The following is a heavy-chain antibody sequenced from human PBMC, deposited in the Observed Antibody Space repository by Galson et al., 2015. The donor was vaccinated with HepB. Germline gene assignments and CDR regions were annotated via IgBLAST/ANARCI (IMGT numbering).Heavy chain of an antibody. V-gene: IGHV3-74*01. J-gene: IGHJ4*02. CDR3: ARSTSYGDYVLYY. D-gene: IGHD4-17*01. Sequence: SLRLSCAASGFTFSSYWMHWVRRAPGKGLVWVSRINSDGSSTSYADSVKGRFTISRDNAKNTLYLQMNSLRAEDTAVYYCARSTSYGDYVLYYWGQGTLVTVSS. CDR1: GFTFSSYW. CDR2: INSDGSST.